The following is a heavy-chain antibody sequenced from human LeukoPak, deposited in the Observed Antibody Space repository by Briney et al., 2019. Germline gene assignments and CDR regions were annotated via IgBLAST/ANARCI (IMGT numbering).Heavy chain of an antibody. D-gene: IGHD6-19*01. Sequence: GGSLRLSCAASGFTFSSYWMSWVRQAPGKGLERVANIKQDGSEKYYVDSVKGRFTISRDNAKNSLYLQMNSLRAEDTAVYYCARDYSNSGWSYYYYYYMDVWGKGTTVTVSS. CDR2: IKQDGSEK. CDR1: GFTFSSYW. J-gene: IGHJ6*03. V-gene: IGHV3-7*01. CDR3: ARDYSNSGWSYYYYYYMDV.